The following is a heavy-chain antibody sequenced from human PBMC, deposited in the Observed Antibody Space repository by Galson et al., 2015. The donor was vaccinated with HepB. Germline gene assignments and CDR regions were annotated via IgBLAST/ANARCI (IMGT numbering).Heavy chain of an antibody. CDR2: ISGSGGST. CDR1: GFTFSSYA. CDR3: AKVGPSYCSSTSCYGEIDY. V-gene: IGHV3-23*01. D-gene: IGHD2-2*01. J-gene: IGHJ4*02. Sequence: SLRLSCAASGFTFSSYAMHWVRQAPGKGLEWVSAISGSGGSTYYADSVKGRFTISRDNSKNTLYLHMNSLRAEDTAVYYCAKVGPSYCSSTSCYGEIDYWGQGTLVTVSS.